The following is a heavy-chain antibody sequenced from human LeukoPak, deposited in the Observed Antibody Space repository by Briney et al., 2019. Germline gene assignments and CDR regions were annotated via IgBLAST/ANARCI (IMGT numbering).Heavy chain of an antibody. CDR2: INPNSGVT. J-gene: IGHJ5*02. V-gene: IGHV1-2*02. D-gene: IGHD4-17*01. Sequence: ASVKVSCKASGYTFTGYYIHWVRQAPGQGLDWMGGINPNSGVTNHAQKFQGRVTMTRDTSISTAYMELSRLRSDDTAVYYCASGTMTTDWLDPWGQGTLVTVSS. CDR3: ASGTMTTDWLDP. CDR1: GYTFTGYY.